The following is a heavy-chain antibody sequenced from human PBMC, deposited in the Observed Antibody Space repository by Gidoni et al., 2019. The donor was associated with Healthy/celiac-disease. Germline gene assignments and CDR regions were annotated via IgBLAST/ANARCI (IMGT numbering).Heavy chain of an antibody. CDR3: AKDLGWGSYYYYYGMDV. J-gene: IGHJ6*02. CDR2: ISWNSGSI. V-gene: IGHV3-9*01. Sequence: EVQLVESGGGLVQPGRSLRLSCAASGFTFDDYAMHWVRQAPGKGLEWVSGISWNSGSIGYADSMKGRFTISRDNAKNSLYLQMNSLRAEDTALYYCAKDLGWGSYYYYYGMDVWGQGTTVTVSS. D-gene: IGHD3-16*01. CDR1: GFTFDDYA.